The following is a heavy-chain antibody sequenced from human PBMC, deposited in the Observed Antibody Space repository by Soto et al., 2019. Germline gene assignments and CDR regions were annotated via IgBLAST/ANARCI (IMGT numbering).Heavy chain of an antibody. CDR2: VYHTGDT. D-gene: IGHD2-21*02. Sequence: SETLSLTCGVSGGTVASSHWWSWVRQSPGRGLEWIGNVYHTGDTNFNPSLQSRVTFSVDKSNNQFSLRLTTVTAADTAVYFCAREIVTAGGNNYFDPWGPGTLVTVSS. CDR1: GGTVASSHW. V-gene: IGHV4-4*02. J-gene: IGHJ5*02. CDR3: AREIVTAGGNNYFDP.